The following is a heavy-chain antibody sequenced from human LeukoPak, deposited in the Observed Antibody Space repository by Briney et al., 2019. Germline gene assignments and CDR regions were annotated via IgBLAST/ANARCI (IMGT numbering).Heavy chain of an antibody. CDR3: AREYYDILTGYPPQYDY. V-gene: IGHV3-48*02. D-gene: IGHD3-9*01. CDR1: GIAFSTYY. Sequence: GGPLRLSCAASGIAFSTYYMSWIRQAPGKGLEWVSYISSSSSTIYYADSVKGRFTISRDSAKNSLYLQMNSLRDEDTAVYYCAREYYDILTGYPPQYDYWGQGTLVTVSS. CDR2: ISSSSSTI. J-gene: IGHJ4*02.